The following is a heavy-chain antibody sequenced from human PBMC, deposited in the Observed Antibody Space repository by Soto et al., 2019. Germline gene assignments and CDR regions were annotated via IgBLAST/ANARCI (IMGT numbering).Heavy chain of an antibody. CDR2: IYASGCP. CDR3: ARGVGSSPPRY. J-gene: IGHJ4*02. Sequence: QVQLQESGPGQVKPSETLSLTCTISGGSISVYYWSWVRQPPGHELEWIGYIYASGCPYYNPSLGSRVTISADTSKNQISLKLTSPTAADTAVYYCARGVGSSPPRYWGRGTLVTVSS. CDR1: GGSISVYY. D-gene: IGHD1-26*01. V-gene: IGHV4-59*01.